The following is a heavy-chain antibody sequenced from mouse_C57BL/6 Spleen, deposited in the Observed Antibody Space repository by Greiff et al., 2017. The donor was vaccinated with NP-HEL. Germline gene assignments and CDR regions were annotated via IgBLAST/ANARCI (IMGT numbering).Heavy chain of an antibody. V-gene: IGHV1-59*01. CDR3: ARPTPHGYYFDY. D-gene: IGHD6-1*01. CDR2: IDPSDSYT. Sequence: QVQLQQPGAELVRPGTSVKLSCKASGYTFTSYWMHWVKQRPGQGLEWIGVIDPSDSYTNYNQKFKGKATLTVDTSSSTAYMQLSSLTSEDSAVYYCARPTPHGYYFDYWGQGTTLTVSS. J-gene: IGHJ2*01. CDR1: GYTFTSYW.